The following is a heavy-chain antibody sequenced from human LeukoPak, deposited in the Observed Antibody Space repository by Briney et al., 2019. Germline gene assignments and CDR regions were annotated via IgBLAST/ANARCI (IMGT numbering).Heavy chain of an antibody. CDR2: IYSGGST. CDR3: ARGEIYCSGGSCYLDYYYYYMDV. CDR1: GFTVSSNY. Sequence: GGSLRLSCAASGFTVSSNYMSWVRQAPGKGLEWVSVIYSGGSTYYADSVKGRFTISRDNSKNTLYLQMNSLRAEDTAVYYCARGEIYCSGGSCYLDYYYYYMDVWGKGTTVTVSS. D-gene: IGHD2-15*01. V-gene: IGHV3-53*01. J-gene: IGHJ6*03.